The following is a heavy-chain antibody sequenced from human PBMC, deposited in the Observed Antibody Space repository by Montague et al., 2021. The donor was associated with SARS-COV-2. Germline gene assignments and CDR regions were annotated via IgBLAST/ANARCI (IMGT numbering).Heavy chain of an antibody. CDR2: ISGDGNNA. V-gene: IGHV3-23*01. Sequence: SLRLSCAASGFTFGSYAMTWVRQAPGKGLEWVSVISGDGNNAYYXXSLKGRFTISRDNSKNTLYLQMINLRAEDTAVYFCAKPFPPAYPYQYYGMDVWGQGTSLSVSS. CDR1: GFTFGSYA. CDR3: AKPFPPAYPYQYYGMDV. J-gene: IGHJ6*02. D-gene: IGHD3-16*01.